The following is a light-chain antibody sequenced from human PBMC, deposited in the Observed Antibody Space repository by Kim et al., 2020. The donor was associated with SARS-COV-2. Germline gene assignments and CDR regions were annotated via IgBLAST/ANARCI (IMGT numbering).Light chain of an antibody. Sequence: EIVMTQSPATLSVSPWERATLSCRASENISTYLAWYQQKPGQAPRLLIYGASTRATGIPARFSGSGSGTEFTLTISSLQSEDFAIYYCQQYNDWPPGDTFGQGTKLEIK. CDR1: ENISTY. CDR2: GAS. V-gene: IGKV3-15*01. J-gene: IGKJ2*01. CDR3: QQYNDWPPGDT.